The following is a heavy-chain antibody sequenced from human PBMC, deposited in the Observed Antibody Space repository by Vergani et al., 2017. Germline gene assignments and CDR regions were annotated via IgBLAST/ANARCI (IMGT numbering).Heavy chain of an antibody. CDR2: IYPGDSDT. D-gene: IGHD3-10*01. CDR3: ATSGLIWFDGMDV. CDR1: GYSFTSYW. Sequence: EVQLVQSGAEVKKPGVSLTISCKVSGYSFTSYWIVWLRQMPGKGLEWMGIIYPGDSDTIYSPSFQGQVTISADKSISTAYLQWSSLKASDTAMYYCATSGLIWFDGMDVWGQGTTVTVSS. V-gene: IGHV5-51*01. J-gene: IGHJ6*02.